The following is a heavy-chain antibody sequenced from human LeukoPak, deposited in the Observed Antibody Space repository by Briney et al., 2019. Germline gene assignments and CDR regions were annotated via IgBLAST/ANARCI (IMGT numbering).Heavy chain of an antibody. CDR1: GFTFSSYA. CDR2: ITDTGGGT. Sequence: PGGSLRLSCAASGFTFSSYAMSWVRQAPGRGLEWVAAITDTGGGTYYADSVTGRFTISRDNSKNTLYLQMNSLRAEDTAVYYCAKDSRIVPAATEFDYWGQGTLVTVSS. J-gene: IGHJ4*02. V-gene: IGHV3-23*01. CDR3: AKDSRIVPAATEFDY. D-gene: IGHD2-2*01.